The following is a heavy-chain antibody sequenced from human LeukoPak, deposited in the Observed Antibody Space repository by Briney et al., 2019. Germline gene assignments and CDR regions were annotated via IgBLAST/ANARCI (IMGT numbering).Heavy chain of an antibody. CDR3: AREGGSGYDTKFDY. D-gene: IGHD5-12*01. V-gene: IGHV1-8*01. CDR1: GYTFTSYD. Sequence: GASVKVSCKASGYTFTSYDINWVRQATGQGLEWMGWMNPNSGNTGYAQKFQGRVTMTRNTSISTAYMGLSSLRSEDTAVYCCAREGGSGYDTKFDYWGQGTLVTVSS. J-gene: IGHJ4*02. CDR2: MNPNSGNT.